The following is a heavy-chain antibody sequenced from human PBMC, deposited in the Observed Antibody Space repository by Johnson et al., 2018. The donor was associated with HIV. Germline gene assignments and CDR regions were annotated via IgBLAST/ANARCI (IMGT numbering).Heavy chain of an antibody. CDR3: ASDRTYHPIFDI. CDR1: GFIFNEYA. V-gene: IGHV3-9*01. Sequence: EVQLVESGGGLVQPGGSLRLSCAASGFIFNEYAMHWVRQAPGKGLEWVSGISWNSGSKGYVDSVKGRFTISRDNAQNSLFLQMNSLKTEDTAVYYCASDRTYHPIFDIWGQGTMVTVSS. D-gene: IGHD1-1*01. J-gene: IGHJ3*02. CDR2: ISWNSGSK.